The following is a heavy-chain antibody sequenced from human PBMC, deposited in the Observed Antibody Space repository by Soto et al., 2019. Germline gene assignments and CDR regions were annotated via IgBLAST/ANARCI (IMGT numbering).Heavy chain of an antibody. J-gene: IGHJ6*02. Sequence: QLQLQESGPGLLKPSETLSLTCSVSGGSIISRSCSWGWIRQSPGKGLEWIATIYSGENTYYNPSHNSRVTISVDASKNQLSLKLSSVIAADTAVYYCARLAGYCSGGSCHGDYAMDVWGQGTTVTVSS. V-gene: IGHV4-39*01. CDR1: GGSIISRSCS. CDR2: IYSGENT. CDR3: ARLAGYCSGGSCHGDYAMDV. D-gene: IGHD2-15*01.